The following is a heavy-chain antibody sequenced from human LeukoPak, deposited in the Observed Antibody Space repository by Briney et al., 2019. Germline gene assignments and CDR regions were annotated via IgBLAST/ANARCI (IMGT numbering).Heavy chain of an antibody. CDR3: ASLVRSPEGGDYFDY. Sequence: ASVKVSCKASEYTFTGYYMHWVGQAPGQGLEWMGWINPNSGGTNYAQKFQGRVTMTRDTSISTAYMELSRLRSDDTAVYYCASLVRSPEGGDYFDYWGQGTLVTVSS. CDR1: EYTFTGYY. V-gene: IGHV1-2*02. CDR2: INPNSGGT. J-gene: IGHJ4*02. D-gene: IGHD1-26*01.